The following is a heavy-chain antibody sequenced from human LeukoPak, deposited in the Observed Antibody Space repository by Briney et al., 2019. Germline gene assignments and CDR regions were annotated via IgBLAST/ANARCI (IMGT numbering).Heavy chain of an antibody. Sequence: GGSLRPSCAASGFTFSNYWMAWVRQAPGKGLEWVASIKQDGSEKNYVDSVKGRFTISRDNAKNSLYLQMNSLRAEDTAVYYCARDIGYGDYWGQGTLVTVSS. V-gene: IGHV3-7*01. J-gene: IGHJ4*02. CDR3: ARDIGYGDY. CDR2: IKQDGSEK. D-gene: IGHD5-12*01. CDR1: GFTFSNYW.